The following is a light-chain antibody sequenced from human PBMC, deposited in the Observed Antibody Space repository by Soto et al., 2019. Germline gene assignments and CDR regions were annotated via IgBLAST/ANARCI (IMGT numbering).Light chain of an antibody. Sequence: EIVLTQSPGTLSLSPGERATLSCRASQSVDSTYLAWYQQKPDQSPRLLIYATSTRAAGIPDRFSGSGSGTDFTLTISSLEPEDFAVYYCQQRSTWPPFSFGPGTMVDIK. CDR3: QQRSTWPPFS. J-gene: IGKJ3*01. V-gene: IGKV3D-20*02. CDR2: ATS. CDR1: QSVDSTY.